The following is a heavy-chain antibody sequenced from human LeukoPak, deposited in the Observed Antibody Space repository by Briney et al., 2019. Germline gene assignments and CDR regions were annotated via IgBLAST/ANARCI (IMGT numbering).Heavy chain of an antibody. CDR3: ATDRAITSGSTLGLRY. Sequence: ASVKVSCKVSGYTLTELSMHWVRQAPGKGLEWMGGFDPEDGETIYAQKFQGRVTMTEDTSTDTAYMELSNLRSEDTAVYYCATDRAITSGSTLGLRYWGQGTLVTVSS. D-gene: IGHD3-10*01. CDR2: FDPEDGET. CDR1: GYTLTELS. J-gene: IGHJ4*02. V-gene: IGHV1-24*01.